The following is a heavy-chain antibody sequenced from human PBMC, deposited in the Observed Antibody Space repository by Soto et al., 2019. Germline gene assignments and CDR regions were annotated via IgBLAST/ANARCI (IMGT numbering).Heavy chain of an antibody. CDR2: ISGSGGST. V-gene: IGHV3-23*01. D-gene: IGHD6-19*01. Sequence: EVQLLESGGGLVQPGGSLRLSCAASGFTFSSYAMSWVRQAPGKGLEWVSAISGSGGSTYYADSVKGRFTISRDNSKNTLYLQMNSLRAEDTAVYYCASQYSSGWYAGYYYYGMDLWGQGTTVTVSS. CDR1: GFTFSSYA. CDR3: ASQYSSGWYAGYYYYGMDL. J-gene: IGHJ6*02.